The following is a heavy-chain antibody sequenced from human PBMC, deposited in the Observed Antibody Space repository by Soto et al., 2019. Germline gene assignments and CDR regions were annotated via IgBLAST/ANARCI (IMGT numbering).Heavy chain of an antibody. V-gene: IGHV3-21*01. CDR2: ISSSSSYI. D-gene: IGHD2-2*01. Sequence: EVQLVESGGGLVKPGGSLRLSCAASGFTFSSYSMNWVRQAPGKGLEWVSSISSSSSYIYYADSVKGRFTISRDNAKNSLYLQMNSLRAEDTAVYYCARELVVVPAATKSDAFDIWGQGTMVTVSS. CDR1: GFTFSSYS. J-gene: IGHJ3*02. CDR3: ARELVVVPAATKSDAFDI.